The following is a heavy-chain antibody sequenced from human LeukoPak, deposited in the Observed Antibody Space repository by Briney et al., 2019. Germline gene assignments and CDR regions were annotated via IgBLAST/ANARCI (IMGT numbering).Heavy chain of an antibody. Sequence: PGGSLRLSCAASGFTFSSYAMSWVRQAPGKGLEWVSAISGSGGSTNYADSVKGRFTISRDNSKNTLYLQMNSLRAEDTAVYYCAKYADSSGWYDWFDPWGQGTLVTVSS. CDR1: GFTFSSYA. CDR2: ISGSGGST. J-gene: IGHJ5*02. D-gene: IGHD6-19*01. CDR3: AKYADSSGWYDWFDP. V-gene: IGHV3-23*01.